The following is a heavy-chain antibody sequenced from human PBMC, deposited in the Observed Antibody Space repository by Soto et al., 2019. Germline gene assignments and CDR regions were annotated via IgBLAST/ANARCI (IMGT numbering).Heavy chain of an antibody. CDR1: GGSILNGGHY. V-gene: IGHV4-31*03. CDR2: IFFSGNT. Sequence: SETLSLTCTVSGGSILNGGHYWTWIRQHPGKGLEWIGRIFFSGNTHYNPALKSRLTFSLDTAKNQFPLKLTSVTAADTAIYYCARDNYGAMLDFWGPGTLVTVSS. D-gene: IGHD4-17*01. J-gene: IGHJ4*02. CDR3: ARDNYGAMLDF.